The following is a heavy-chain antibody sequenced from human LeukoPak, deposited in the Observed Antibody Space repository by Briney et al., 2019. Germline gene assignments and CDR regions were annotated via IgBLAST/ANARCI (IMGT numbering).Heavy chain of an antibody. Sequence: GSVKVSCKASGYTFTGYYMHWVRQAPGQGLEWMGWINPNSGGTNYAQKFQGRVTMTRDTSISTAYMELSRLRSDDTAVYYCARDTCSSTSCSSGPWDQGTLVTVSS. CDR1: GYTFTGYY. D-gene: IGHD2-2*01. J-gene: IGHJ5*02. CDR2: INPNSGGT. V-gene: IGHV1-2*02. CDR3: ARDTCSSTSCSSGP.